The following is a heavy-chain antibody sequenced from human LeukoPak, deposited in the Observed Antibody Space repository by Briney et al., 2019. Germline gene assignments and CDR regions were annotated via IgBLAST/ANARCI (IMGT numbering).Heavy chain of an antibody. V-gene: IGHV3-7*01. D-gene: IGHD6-19*01. CDR3: AGQWLVFFDY. CDR1: GFTFSRYW. J-gene: IGHJ4*02. Sequence: PGGSLRLSCAASGFTFSRYWMSWVRQAPGKGLEWVANIKQDGSEKFYMDSVKGRFTISRDNAKNSLYLQMNSLRVEDTAVYYCAGQWLVFFDYWGQGTLVTVSS. CDR2: IKQDGSEK.